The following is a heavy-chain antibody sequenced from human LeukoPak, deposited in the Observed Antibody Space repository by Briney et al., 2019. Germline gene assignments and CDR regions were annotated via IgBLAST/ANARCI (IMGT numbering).Heavy chain of an antibody. J-gene: IGHJ5*02. CDR3: ARDRNYNSDTGGHYSEP. CDR2: IESDGTT. V-gene: IGHV4-30-4*01. D-gene: IGHD3-22*01. Sequence: SETLSLTCTVSGGSISSGDYHWSWIRQPPGKGLEWIGNIESDGTTYYNPSLMSRVTISIDASKNQFTLNLASVNASDTAVHYCARDRNYNSDTGGHYSEPWGPGILVTVSS. CDR1: GGSISSGDYH.